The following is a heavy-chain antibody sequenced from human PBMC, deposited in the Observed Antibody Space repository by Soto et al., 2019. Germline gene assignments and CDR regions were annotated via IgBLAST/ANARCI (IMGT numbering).Heavy chain of an antibody. Sequence: QVQLVESGGGVVQPGRSLRLSCAASGFTFSSYAMHWVRQAPGKGLEWVAVISYDGSNKYYADSVKGRFTISRDNSKNTLDLQMNSLRAEDTAVYYCARGAVDGYNEPGYFDYSGQGTLVTVSS. D-gene: IGHD5-12*01. CDR1: GFTFSSYA. J-gene: IGHJ4*02. CDR2: ISYDGSNK. CDR3: ARGAVDGYNEPGYFDY. V-gene: IGHV3-30-3*01.